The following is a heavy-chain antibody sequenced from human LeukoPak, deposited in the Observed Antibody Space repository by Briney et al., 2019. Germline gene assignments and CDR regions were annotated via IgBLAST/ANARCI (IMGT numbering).Heavy chain of an antibody. J-gene: IGHJ6*03. CDR1: GFTFSSYG. Sequence: PGGSLRLSCAASGFTFSSYGMHWVRQAPGKGLEWVGRIRSKANSYATAYAASVKGRFTISRDDSKNTAYLQMNSLKTEDTAVYYCTAMVSYYYMDVWGKGTTVTVSS. D-gene: IGHD5-18*01. CDR2: IRSKANSYAT. CDR3: TAMVSYYYMDV. V-gene: IGHV3-73*01.